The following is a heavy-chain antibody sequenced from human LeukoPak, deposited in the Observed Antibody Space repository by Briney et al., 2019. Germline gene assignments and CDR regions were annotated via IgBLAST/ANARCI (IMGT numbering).Heavy chain of an antibody. CDR2: IYTSGST. V-gene: IGHV4-4*07. CDR1: GGSISSYY. CDR3: ARGGGVGRDYDFWSGYPYYFDY. J-gene: IGHJ4*02. Sequence: SEALSLTCTVSGGSISSYYWSWIRQPAGKGLEWIGRIYTSGSTNYNPSLKSRVTMSVDTSKNQFSLKLSSVTAADTAVYYCARGGGVGRDYDFWSGYPYYFDYWGQGTLVTVSS. D-gene: IGHD3-3*01.